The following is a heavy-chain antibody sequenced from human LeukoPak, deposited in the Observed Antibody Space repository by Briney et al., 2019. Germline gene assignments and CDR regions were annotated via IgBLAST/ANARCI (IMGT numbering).Heavy chain of an antibody. CDR3: ARSIRITMIVVVSNWFDP. CDR1: GFAFSDYY. CDR2: ISSSGSTI. J-gene: IGHJ5*02. D-gene: IGHD3-22*01. V-gene: IGHV3-11*01. Sequence: GSLRLSCAASGFAFSDYYMSWIRQAPGKGLEWVSYISSSGSTIYYADSVKGRFTISRDNAKNSLYLQMNSLRAEDTAVYYCARSIRITMIVVVSNWFDPWGQGTLVTVSS.